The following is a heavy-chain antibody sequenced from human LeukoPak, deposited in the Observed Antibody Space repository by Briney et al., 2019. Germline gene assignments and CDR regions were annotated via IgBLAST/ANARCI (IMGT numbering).Heavy chain of an antibody. D-gene: IGHD6-13*01. J-gene: IGHJ1*01. V-gene: IGHV4-34*01. CDR2: INHSGST. Sequence: SETLSLTCAVYGGSFSGYYWSWIRQPPGKGLEWIGEINHSGSTNYNPSLKSRVTISVDTSKNQFSLKLSSVTAADTAVYYCARGIAAAGIVASEYFQHWGQGTLVTVSS. CDR1: GGSFSGYY. CDR3: ARGIAAAGIVASEYFQH.